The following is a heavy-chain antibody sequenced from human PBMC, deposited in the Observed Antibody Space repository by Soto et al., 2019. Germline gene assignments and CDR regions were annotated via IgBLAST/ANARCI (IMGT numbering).Heavy chain of an antibody. CDR3: ARGPTFTMVRGVTDY. V-gene: IGHV4-31*03. D-gene: IGHD3-10*01. CDR1: GGSISSGGYY. J-gene: IGHJ4*02. Sequence: QVQLQESGPGLVKPSQTLSLTCTVSGGSISSGGYYWSWIRQHPGKGLEWIGYIYYSGSTYYNPSLKSRVTIPVETSKNQFSLKLSSLTAADTAVYYCARGPTFTMVRGVTDYWGQGTLVTVSS. CDR2: IYYSGST.